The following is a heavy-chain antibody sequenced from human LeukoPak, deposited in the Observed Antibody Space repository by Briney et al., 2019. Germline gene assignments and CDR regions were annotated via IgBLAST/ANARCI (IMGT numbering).Heavy chain of an antibody. CDR1: GGSISSYY. D-gene: IGHD6-6*01. J-gene: IGHJ3*02. Sequence: SETLSLTCTVSGGSISSYYWSWIRQPPGKGLEWIGYIYYSGRSDYNPSLKSRVTISVDTSKNQFSLKLSSVTAADTAVYYCARGQLADAFDIWGQGTMVTVSS. CDR2: IYYSGRS. V-gene: IGHV4-59*08. CDR3: ARGQLADAFDI.